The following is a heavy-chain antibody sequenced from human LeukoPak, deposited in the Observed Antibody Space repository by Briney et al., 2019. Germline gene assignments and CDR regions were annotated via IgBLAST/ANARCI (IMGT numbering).Heavy chain of an antibody. Sequence: PSETLSLTCAVSGGSISSNNWWSWVRQPPGKGLEWIGEIYHSGSTNYNPSLKSRVTILLNKSKNQFSLKLSSVTAADTAVYYCARGMVGQLAPLDYWGQGTLVTVSS. J-gene: IGHJ4*02. D-gene: IGHD6-6*01. CDR3: ARGMVGQLAPLDY. V-gene: IGHV4-4*02. CDR2: IYHSGST. CDR1: GGSISSNNW.